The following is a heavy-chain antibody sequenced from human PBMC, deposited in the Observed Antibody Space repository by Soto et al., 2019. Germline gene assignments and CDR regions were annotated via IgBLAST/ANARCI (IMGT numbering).Heavy chain of an antibody. CDR2: IIPIFGTA. Sequence: ASVKVSCKASGGTFSSYAISWVRQAPGQGLEWMGGIIPIFGTANYAQKFQGRVTITADESTSTAYMELSSLRSEDTAVYYCARSKVVGATLYYGMDVWGQGTTVTVSS. CDR1: GGTFSSYA. CDR3: ARSKVVGATLYYGMDV. D-gene: IGHD1-26*01. V-gene: IGHV1-69*13. J-gene: IGHJ6*02.